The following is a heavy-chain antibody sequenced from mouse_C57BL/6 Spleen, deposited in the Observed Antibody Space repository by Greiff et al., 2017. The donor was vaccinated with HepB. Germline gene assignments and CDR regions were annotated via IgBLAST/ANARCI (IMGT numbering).Heavy chain of an antibody. CDR1: GYTFTSYW. CDR2: IDPSDSYT. J-gene: IGHJ3*01. V-gene: IGHV1-69*01. D-gene: IGHD1-1*01. Sequence: VKLQQPGAELVMPGASVKLSCKASGYTFTSYWMHWVKQRPGQGLEWIGEIDPSDSYTNYNQKFKGKSTLTVDKSSSTAYMQLSSLTSEDSAVYYCARAYYYGSSYWFAYWGQGTLVTVSA. CDR3: ARAYYYGSSYWFAY.